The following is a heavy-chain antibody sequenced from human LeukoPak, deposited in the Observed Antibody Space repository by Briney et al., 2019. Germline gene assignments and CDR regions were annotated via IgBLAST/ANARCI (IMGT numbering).Heavy chain of an antibody. J-gene: IGHJ6*02. CDR1: GYNFTSYW. D-gene: IGHD6-19*01. Sequence: GESLKISCKGSGYNFTSYWIGWVRQMPGKGLEWMGIIYPADSDTRYSPSFQGQVTISADKSISTAYLQWSSLKASDTAMYYCARTYGSGVANYGMDLWGQGTTVTGSS. CDR3: ARTYGSGVANYGMDL. CDR2: IYPADSDT. V-gene: IGHV5-51*01.